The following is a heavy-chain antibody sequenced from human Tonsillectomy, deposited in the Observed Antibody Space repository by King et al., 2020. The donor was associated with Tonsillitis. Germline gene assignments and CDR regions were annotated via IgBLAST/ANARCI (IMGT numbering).Heavy chain of an antibody. D-gene: IGHD6-19*01. V-gene: IGHV4-39*01. CDR2: IYYSGTT. CDR1: DGSISSSSYY. Sequence: LQLQESGPGLVKPSETLSLTCTVSDGSISSSSYYWGWIRQPPGKGLEWIGSIYYSGTTYSNPSLKSRVTISVDTSKNQFSLKVSSVTAADTAVFYCARQFSGWYFWLDPWGQGTLVTVSS. CDR3: ARQFSGWYFWLDP. J-gene: IGHJ5*02.